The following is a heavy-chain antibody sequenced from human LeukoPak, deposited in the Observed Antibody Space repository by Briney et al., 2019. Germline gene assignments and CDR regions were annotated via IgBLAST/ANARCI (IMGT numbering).Heavy chain of an antibody. CDR1: GDPISSYSDYSNYK. D-gene: IGHD5-12*01. J-gene: IGHJ4*02. CDR2: VYYSGST. CDR3: AREYSGFDY. Sequence: SETLSPTCTVSGDPISSYSDYSNYKWTWIRQPPGEGLEWIGYVYYSGSTNYNPSLRSRVTISVDTSKNQFSLKLTSVTAADTAVYYCAREYSGFDYWGQGTLVTVSS. V-gene: IGHV4-61*01.